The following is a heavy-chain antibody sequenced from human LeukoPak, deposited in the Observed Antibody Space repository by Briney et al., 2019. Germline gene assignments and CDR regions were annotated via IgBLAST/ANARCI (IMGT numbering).Heavy chain of an antibody. V-gene: IGHV3-33*01. J-gene: IGHJ4*02. D-gene: IGHD1-1*01. Sequence: GGSLSPSCAVSGFIFSDYGFHWVRQAPGKGLEWVAVTRFDGSIKQYADSVKGRFTISRDDSKNTLYLQMNFLKSEDTAVYYCARWGGTRQHYFDEWGQGALVGVSS. CDR1: GFIFSDYG. CDR2: TRFDGSIK. CDR3: ARWGGTRQHYFDE.